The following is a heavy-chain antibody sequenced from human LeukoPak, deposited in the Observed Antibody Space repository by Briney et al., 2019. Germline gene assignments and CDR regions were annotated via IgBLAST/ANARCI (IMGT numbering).Heavy chain of an antibody. CDR1: GGSISGYY. J-gene: IGHJ4*02. D-gene: IGHD3-16*01. V-gene: IGHV4-59*03. Sequence: AWETLSLTCTVSGGSISGYYWSWIRQPPGKGLEWIGYIYYSGSTNYNPSLKSRVTISVDTSKNQFSLKLSSVTAADTAVYYCAGGKYRDFDYWGQGTLVTVSS. CDR3: AGGKYRDFDY. CDR2: IYYSGST.